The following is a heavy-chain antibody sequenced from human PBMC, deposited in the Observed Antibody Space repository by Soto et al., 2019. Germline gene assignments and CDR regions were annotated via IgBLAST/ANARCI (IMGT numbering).Heavy chain of an antibody. V-gene: IGHV3-23*01. CDR1: GFTFSSYA. J-gene: IGHJ5*02. D-gene: IGHD3-22*01. Sequence: EVQLLESGGGLVQPGGSLRLSCAASGFTFSSYAMSWVRQAPGKGLEWVSAISGSGGSTYYADSVKGRFTISRDNSKNTLYLQMNSLRAEDTAVYYCAKKTYYYDSSGPNWFDPWGQGTLVTVSS. CDR2: ISGSGGST. CDR3: AKKTYYYDSSGPNWFDP.